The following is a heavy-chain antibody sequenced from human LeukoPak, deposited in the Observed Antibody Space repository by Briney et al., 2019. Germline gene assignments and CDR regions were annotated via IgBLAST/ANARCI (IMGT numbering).Heavy chain of an antibody. CDR2: ITSSGTYT. CDR1: GFTFSNYN. D-gene: IGHD3-10*02. V-gene: IGHV3-21*01. J-gene: IGHJ6*04. CDR3: AELGITVIGGV. Sequence: GGSLRLSCADSGFTFSNYNMNWVRQAPGKAMEWVSSITSSGTYTFYADSVKGRFTISRDNAKNSLYLQMNSLRAEDTAVYYCAELGITVIGGVWGKGTTVTISS.